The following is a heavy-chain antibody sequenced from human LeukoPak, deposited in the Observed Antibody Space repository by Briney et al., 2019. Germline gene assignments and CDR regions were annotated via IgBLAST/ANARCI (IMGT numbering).Heavy chain of an antibody. J-gene: IGHJ4*02. V-gene: IGHV1-18*01. CDR3: ARDGETACSSSRTIDY. CDR2: ISAYNGNA. D-gene: IGHD6-13*01. Sequence: ASVKVSCKASGYTFTSYGISWVRQAPGQGLEWMGWISAYNGNANYAQKLQGRVTMTTDTSTSTAYMELRSLRSDDTAVYYCARDGETACSSSRTIDYWGQGTLVTVSS. CDR1: GYTFTSYG.